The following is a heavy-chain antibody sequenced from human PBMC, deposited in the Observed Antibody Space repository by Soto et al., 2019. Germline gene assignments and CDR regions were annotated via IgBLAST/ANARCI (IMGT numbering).Heavy chain of an antibody. J-gene: IGHJ5*02. D-gene: IGHD3-10*01. CDR1: GFTFSSYS. CDR3: ARATGPRSGSYEWGAYNWFDP. Sequence: PVGSLRLSCAASGFTFSSYSMNWVRQAPGKGLEWVSSISSSSSYIYYADSVKGRFTISRDNAKNSLYLQMNSLRAEDTAVYYCARATGPRSGSYEWGAYNWFDPWGQGTLVTVS. V-gene: IGHV3-21*04. CDR2: ISSSSSYI.